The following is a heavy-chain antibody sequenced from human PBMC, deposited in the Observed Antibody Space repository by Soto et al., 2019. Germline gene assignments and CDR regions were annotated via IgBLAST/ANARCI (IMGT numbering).Heavy chain of an antibody. D-gene: IGHD4-17*01. CDR3: AREVAYSDYPGGIAY. J-gene: IGHJ4*02. V-gene: IGHV3-33*01. Sequence: QVQLVESGGGVVQPGRSLRLSCAASGFTFSSFAMHWVRQAPGKGLEWVALIWYDGSNKYYADSVKGRFTISRDNSRSTLYLQMKSLGADDTAVYFCAREVAYSDYPGGIAYWGQGTLVNVSS. CDR2: IWYDGSNK. CDR1: GFTFSSFA.